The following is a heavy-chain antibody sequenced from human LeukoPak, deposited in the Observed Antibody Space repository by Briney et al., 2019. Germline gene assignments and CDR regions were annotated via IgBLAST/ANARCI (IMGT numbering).Heavy chain of an antibody. CDR3: ARDRGKGAFDY. J-gene: IGHJ4*02. CDR1: GYTFTSYY. Sequence: ASVKVSCKASGYTFTSYYMHWVRQAPGQGLEWMGIINPSGGSTSYAQKFQGRVTMTRDMSTSTVYMELSSLRSEDTAVYYCARDRGKGAFDYWGQGTLVTVSS. V-gene: IGHV1-46*01. CDR2: INPSGGST.